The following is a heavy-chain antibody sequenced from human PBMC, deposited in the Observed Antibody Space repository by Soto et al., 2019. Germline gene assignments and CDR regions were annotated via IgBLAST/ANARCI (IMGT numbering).Heavy chain of an antibody. CDR2: IYWNGDE. Sequence: GPTLVNPTQTLTLTCSFSGFSLNTSGVSVGWIRQPPGKALEWLALIYWNGDERYSPSLKNRLTITKDTSKNQVVLRMTNMDPVDTATYYCTHMYYYDGSGYYPTADYWGQGTLVTVSS. CDR3: THMYYYDGSGYYPTADY. CDR1: GFSLNTSGVS. J-gene: IGHJ4*02. D-gene: IGHD3-22*01. V-gene: IGHV2-5*01.